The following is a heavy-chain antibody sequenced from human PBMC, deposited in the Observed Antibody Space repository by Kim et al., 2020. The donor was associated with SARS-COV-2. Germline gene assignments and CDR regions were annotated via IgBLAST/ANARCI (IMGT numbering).Heavy chain of an antibody. D-gene: IGHD2-2*01. J-gene: IGHJ6*02. CDR2: ISSSSSYT. Sequence: GGSLRLSCAASGFTFSDYYMSWIRQAPGKGLEWVSYISSSSSYTNYADSVKGRFTISRDNAKNSLYLQMNSLRAEDTAVYYCARVKCSSTSCGYDYDYSYGMDVWGQGTTVTVSS. V-gene: IGHV3-11*05. CDR1: GFTFSDYY. CDR3: ARVKCSSTSCGYDYDYSYGMDV.